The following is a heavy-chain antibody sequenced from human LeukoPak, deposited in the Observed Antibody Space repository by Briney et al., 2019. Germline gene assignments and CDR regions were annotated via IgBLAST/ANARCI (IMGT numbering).Heavy chain of an antibody. CDR2: IYYSGST. CDR3: ARDRWFDP. J-gene: IGHJ5*02. V-gene: IGHV4-59*01. Sequence: SETLSLTCSVSGGSISTYYWSWIRQPPGKGLEWIGYIYYSGSTNYNPSLKSRVTISVDTSRNQSSPKLNSVTAADTAIYYCARDRWFDPWGQGTLVTVSS. CDR1: GGSISTYY.